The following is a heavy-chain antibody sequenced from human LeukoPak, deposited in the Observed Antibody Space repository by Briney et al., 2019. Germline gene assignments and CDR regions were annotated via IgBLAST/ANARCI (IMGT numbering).Heavy chain of an antibody. Sequence: PSGTLSLTCAVSGYSISSGYYWGWIRQPPGKGLEWIGSIYHSGSTYYNPSLKSRVTISVDTSKNQFSLKLSSVTAADTAVYYCARAGVTPTYFDYWGQGTLVTVSS. J-gene: IGHJ4*02. CDR2: IYHSGST. CDR1: GYSISSGYY. CDR3: ARAGVTPTYFDY. D-gene: IGHD2-21*02. V-gene: IGHV4-38-2*01.